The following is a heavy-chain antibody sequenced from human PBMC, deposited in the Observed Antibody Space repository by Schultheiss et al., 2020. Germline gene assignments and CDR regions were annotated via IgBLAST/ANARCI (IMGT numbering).Heavy chain of an antibody. CDR1: GFSLSTSGVG. CDR3: AHNTVTTHERAFDI. CDR2: IYWDDDK. J-gene: IGHJ3*02. D-gene: IGHD4-17*01. V-gene: IGHV2-5*02. Sequence: SGPRLVKPTQTLTLTCTFSGFSLSTSGVGVGWIRQPPGKALEWLALIYWDDDKRYSPSLKSRLTITKDTSKNQVVLTMTNMDPVDTATYYCAHNTVTTHERAFDIWGEGTMVTVSS.